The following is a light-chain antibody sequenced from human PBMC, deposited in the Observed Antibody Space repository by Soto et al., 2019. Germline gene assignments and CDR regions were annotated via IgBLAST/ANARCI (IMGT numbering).Light chain of an antibody. J-gene: IGKJ4*01. CDR1: QSVSSY. V-gene: IGKV3-11*01. Sequence: EIVLTQSPATLSLSPGERATLSCRASQSVSSYLAWYQQKPGQAPRLLIYDASNRATGIPARFSGSGSGTDFTLPISSLEPEDFAVYYCQQRSNWPPSFGGGTEVEIK. CDR2: DAS. CDR3: QQRSNWPPS.